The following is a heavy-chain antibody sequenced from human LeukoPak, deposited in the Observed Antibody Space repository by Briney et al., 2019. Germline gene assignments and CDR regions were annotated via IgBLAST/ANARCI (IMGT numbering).Heavy chain of an antibody. V-gene: IGHV3-7*01. CDR3: ARGYGLDS. D-gene: IGHD3-10*01. CDR1: GFTFNNYW. J-gene: IGHJ4*02. CDR2: IKQDGTEK. Sequence: GGSLRLSCAASGFTFNNYWMSWVRQAPGKGLEWVANIKQDGTEKYYVDSVKGRFTISRGNAKNSLYLQMNSLRAEDTAVYYCARGYGLDSWGQGTLVTVSS.